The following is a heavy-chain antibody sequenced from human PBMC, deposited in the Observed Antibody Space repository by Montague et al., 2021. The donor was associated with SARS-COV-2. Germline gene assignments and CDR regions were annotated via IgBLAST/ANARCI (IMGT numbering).Heavy chain of an antibody. J-gene: IGHJ4*02. V-gene: IGHV4-59*08. CDR2: ISDSGST. Sequence: ETLSLTCTVSGGSLNNYFWSWIRQPPGKGLERVGYISDSGSTKYNPSLQSRVTISVDTARNQFSLKLLSVTAADTAFYYCARVDSSGPGEYWGQGILVSVSS. CDR3: ARVDSSGPGEY. D-gene: IGHD3-22*01. CDR1: GGSLNNYF.